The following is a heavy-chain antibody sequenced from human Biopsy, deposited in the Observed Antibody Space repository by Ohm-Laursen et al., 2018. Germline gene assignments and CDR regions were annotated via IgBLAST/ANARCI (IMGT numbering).Heavy chain of an antibody. Sequence: ASVKVSCKVSGYTLTELSMHWVRQAPGKGLEWMGGFVPENGKTVYAQNFQARVSMTEDTSTDTAYMELRSLRSEDTAVYYCAADINVWNVNYWGQGTHVTVSS. J-gene: IGHJ4*02. D-gene: IGHD1-1*01. CDR2: FVPENGKT. CDR1: GYTLTELS. CDR3: AADINVWNVNY. V-gene: IGHV1-24*01.